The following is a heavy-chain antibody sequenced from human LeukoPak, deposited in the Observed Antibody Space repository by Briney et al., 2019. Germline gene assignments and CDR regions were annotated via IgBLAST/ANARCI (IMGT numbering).Heavy chain of an antibody. D-gene: IGHD2-15*01. J-gene: IGHJ4*02. CDR2: IIPIFGTA. V-gene: IGHV1-69*01. CDR1: GGTFSSYA. CDR3: ATRMVAPSEVLTLPFDY. Sequence: GDSVKLSCKVSGGTFSSYAISWVRQPPGQGLEWMGGIIPIFGTANYAQKFQGRVTNTADESTSTAYMELSSLASEDTAVYYCATRMVAPSEVLTLPFDYWGQGTLVTVSS.